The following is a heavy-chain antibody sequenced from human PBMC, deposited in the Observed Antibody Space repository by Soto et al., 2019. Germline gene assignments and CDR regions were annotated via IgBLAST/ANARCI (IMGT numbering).Heavy chain of an antibody. CDR2: LYWDDDK. CDR3: VQSRCGGDCLEIYSSHAYNGLDV. CDR1: GLSLRTTGVG. V-gene: IGHV2-5*02. D-gene: IGHD2-21*02. Sequence: QVTLKESGPTLVKPTQTLTLTCTVSGLSLRTTGVGVGWVRQPPGKALEWLALLYWDDDKRYRPSLRSRLTIAKDISDTQVVLTMTNMDTVDTATYYCVQSRCGGDCLEIYSSHAYNGLDVWGQGTTVTVSS. J-gene: IGHJ6*02.